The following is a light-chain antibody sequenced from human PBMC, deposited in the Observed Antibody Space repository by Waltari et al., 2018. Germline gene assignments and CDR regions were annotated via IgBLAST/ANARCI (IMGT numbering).Light chain of an antibody. J-gene: IGKJ1*01. CDR2: KAS. V-gene: IGKV1-5*03. Sequence: DIQMTQSPSTLSASVRDRVTITCRASQSVNRWLAWYQQKPVKAPKLLISKASALQNGVAPRFSGGGSGTEFTLTISNLQPDDSSTYYCQQYEAFPVTFGHGTKVEIK. CDR1: QSVNRW. CDR3: QQYEAFPVT.